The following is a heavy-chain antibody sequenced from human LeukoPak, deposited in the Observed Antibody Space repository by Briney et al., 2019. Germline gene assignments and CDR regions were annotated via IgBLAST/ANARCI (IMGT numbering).Heavy chain of an antibody. Sequence: GGSLRLSCAASGFTFSSYEMNWVRQAPGKGLEWVSYISSSGSTIYYADSVKGRFTISRDNAKNSLYLQMNSLRAEDTAVYYCAKGNTYDFPLDYWGQGTLVTVSS. CDR1: GFTFSSYE. V-gene: IGHV3-48*03. CDR3: AKGNTYDFPLDY. CDR2: ISSSGSTI. D-gene: IGHD3-3*01. J-gene: IGHJ4*02.